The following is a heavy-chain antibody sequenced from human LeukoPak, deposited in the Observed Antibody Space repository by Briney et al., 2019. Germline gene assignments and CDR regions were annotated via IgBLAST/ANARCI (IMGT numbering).Heavy chain of an antibody. D-gene: IGHD3-10*01. CDR1: GFTLSKFW. J-gene: IGHJ3*02. CDR2: LNQDGNEK. V-gene: IGHV3-7*04. CDR3: ARDKTSMVRGVMGFGAFDI. Sequence: GGSLRLSCAASGFTLSKFWMSWVRQAPGKGLEWVADLNQDGNEKYYVDSVKGRFTISGDNAKNSVYLQMNSLRVEDTAVCYCARDKTSMVRGVMGFGAFDIWGQGTAVTVSS.